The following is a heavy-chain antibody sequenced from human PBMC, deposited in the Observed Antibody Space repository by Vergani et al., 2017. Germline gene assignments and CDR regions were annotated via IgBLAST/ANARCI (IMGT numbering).Heavy chain of an antibody. Sequence: QVQLVESGGGVVQPGGSLRLSCVASGFSVSNSGMHWVRQTPGKGLELVAFIQYDGSDIFYAEFVEGRFTISRDNSKNSLYLQMRSLRFDDTAVYYCANEGSANRIRGWLDHWGQGALVTVSS. CDR3: ANEGSANRIRGWLDH. D-gene: IGHD3-10*01. J-gene: IGHJ4*02. CDR1: GFSVSNSG. CDR2: IQYDGSDI. V-gene: IGHV3-30*02.